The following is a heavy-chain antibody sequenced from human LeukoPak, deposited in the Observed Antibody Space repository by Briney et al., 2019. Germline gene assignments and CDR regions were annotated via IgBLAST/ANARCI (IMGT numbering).Heavy chain of an antibody. D-gene: IGHD4-17*01. CDR1: GFTFSSYA. J-gene: IGHJ4*02. CDR3: ARDIDNGDYVVY. Sequence: PGGSLRLSCAASGFTFSSYAMSWVRQAPGMGLEWVSSIGSSGDITYYADSVEGRFTISRDNSKNTLYLRMNSLRAEDTAVYYCARDIDNGDYVVYWGQGTLVTVSS. CDR2: IGSSGDIT. V-gene: IGHV3-23*01.